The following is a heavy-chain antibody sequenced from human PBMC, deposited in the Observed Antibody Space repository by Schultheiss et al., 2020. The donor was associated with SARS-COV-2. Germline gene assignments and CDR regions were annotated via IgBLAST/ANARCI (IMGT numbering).Heavy chain of an antibody. CDR1: GVSITSYY. CDR3: ARGRLLGYCSSTSCVNWFDP. V-gene: IGHV4-4*07. CDR2: IYTSGST. J-gene: IGHJ5*02. Sequence: SQTLSLTCTVSGVSITSYYWSWIRQPPGKGLEWIGRIYTSGSTNYNPSLKSRVTISVDTSKNQFSLKLSSVTAADTAVYYCARGRLLGYCSSTSCVNWFDPWGQGTLVTVSS. D-gene: IGHD2-2*01.